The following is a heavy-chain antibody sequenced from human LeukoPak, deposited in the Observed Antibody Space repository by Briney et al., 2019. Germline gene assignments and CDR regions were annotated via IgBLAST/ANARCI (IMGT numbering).Heavy chain of an antibody. CDR3: ARGPGAVVPAAIRRGYFDL. J-gene: IGHJ2*01. CDR1: GGSFSGYY. Sequence: PSETLSLTCAVYGGSFSGYYWSWIRQPPGKGLEWIGEINHSGSTNYNPSLKSRVTISVDTSKNQFSLKLSSVAAADTAVHYCARGPGAVVPAAIRRGYFDLWGRGTLVTVSS. D-gene: IGHD2-2*01. V-gene: IGHV4-34*01. CDR2: INHSGST.